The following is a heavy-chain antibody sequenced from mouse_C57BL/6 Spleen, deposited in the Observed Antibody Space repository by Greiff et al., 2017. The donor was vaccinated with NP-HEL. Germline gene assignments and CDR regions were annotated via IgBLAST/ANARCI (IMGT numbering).Heavy chain of an antibody. V-gene: IGHV1-9*01. CDR2: ILTGSGST. CDR1: GYTFTGYW. Sequence: VQLQQSGAELMKPGASVKLSCKATGYTFTGYWIEWVKQRPGHGLEWIGEILTGSGSTNYNEKFKGKATFTADTSSNTAYMQLSSLTTEDSAIYYCAHYGSSSGFAYWGQGTLVTVSA. CDR3: AHYGSSSGFAY. J-gene: IGHJ3*01. D-gene: IGHD1-1*01.